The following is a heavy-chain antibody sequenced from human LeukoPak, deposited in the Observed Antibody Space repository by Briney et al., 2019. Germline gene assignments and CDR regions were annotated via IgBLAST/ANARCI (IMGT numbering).Heavy chain of an antibody. CDR3: ARLIGYCSGGSCLPPPYFDY. CDR1: GYSFTSYW. J-gene: IGHJ4*02. CDR2: IYPGDSDT. Sequence: GESLKISCKGSGYSFTSYWIGWVRQMPGKGLEWMGIIYPGDSDTRYGPSFQGQVTISADKSISTAYLQWSSLKASDTAMYYCARLIGYCSGGSCLPPPYFDYWGQGTLVTVSS. V-gene: IGHV5-51*01. D-gene: IGHD2-15*01.